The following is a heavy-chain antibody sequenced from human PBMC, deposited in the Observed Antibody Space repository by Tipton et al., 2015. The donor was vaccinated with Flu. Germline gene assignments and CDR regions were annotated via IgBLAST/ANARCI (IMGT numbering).Heavy chain of an antibody. CDR1: GFTFSSYS. CDR3: AKYAGKQLYYYGMDV. CDR2: ISSSSSYI. Sequence: SLRLSCAASGFTFSSYSMNWVRQAPGKGLEWVSSISSSSSYIYYADSVKGRFTISRDNAKNSLYLQMNSLRAEDTAVYYCAKYAGKQLYYYGMDVWGQGTTVTVSS. J-gene: IGHJ6*02. V-gene: IGHV3-21*01. D-gene: IGHD6-13*01.